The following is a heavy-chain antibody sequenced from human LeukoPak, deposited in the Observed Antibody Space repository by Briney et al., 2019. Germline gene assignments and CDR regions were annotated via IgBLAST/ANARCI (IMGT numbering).Heavy chain of an antibody. CDR1: GFTFEDYE. Sequence: PGGSLRLSCAASGFTFEDYEMHWVRQAPGKGLEWVSGISWNSGSIGYADSVKGRFTISRDNAKSSLYLQMNSLKTEDMALYYCSNLGTFWGQGTLVTVSS. V-gene: IGHV3-9*03. CDR3: SNLGTF. D-gene: IGHD3-16*01. CDR2: ISWNSGSI. J-gene: IGHJ4*02.